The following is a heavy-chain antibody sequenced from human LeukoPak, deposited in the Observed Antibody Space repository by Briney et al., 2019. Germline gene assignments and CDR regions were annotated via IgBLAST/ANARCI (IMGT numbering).Heavy chain of an antibody. CDR2: IYYSGST. J-gene: IGHJ5*02. Sequence: SETLSLTCTVSGGSISSYYWSWIRQPPGKGLEWIGYIYYSGSTNYNASLKSRVTISVDTSKNQFSLKLSSVTAADTAVYYCARLRVRGYSSSWAFDPWGQGTLVTVSS. V-gene: IGHV4-59*01. D-gene: IGHD6-13*01. CDR1: GGSISSYY. CDR3: ARLRVRGYSSSWAFDP.